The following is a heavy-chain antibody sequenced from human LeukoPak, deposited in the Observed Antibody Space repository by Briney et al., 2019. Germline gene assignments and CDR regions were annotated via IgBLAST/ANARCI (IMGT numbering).Heavy chain of an antibody. CDR1: GFTYSSKN. CDR3: ARDRSLGDCRRAWFDFDY. CDR2: ISYDGSYK. V-gene: IGHV3-30*03. D-gene: IGHD3-10*01. Sequence: GMSLRLSCAASGFTYSSKNIHWVRQAPGKGLEWVAVISYDGSYKYYADSVKGRFTISRDTSKNTLYLQMNCLRGEDTAVYYCARDRSLGDCRRAWFDFDYWGQGTLVTVSS. J-gene: IGHJ4*02.